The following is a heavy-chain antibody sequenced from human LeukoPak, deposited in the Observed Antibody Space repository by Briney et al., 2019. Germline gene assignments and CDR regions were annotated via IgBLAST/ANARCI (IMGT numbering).Heavy chain of an antibody. Sequence: PGGSLRLSCAASGFTFSSYDMHWVRQAPGKGLEWVAVIWYDGSNKYYADSVKGRFTISRDNSKNTLYLQMNSLRAEDTAVYYCARDLGYCSGDVCYPAWFDPWGQGTLVTVSS. D-gene: IGHD2-15*01. J-gene: IGHJ5*02. CDR3: ARDLGYCSGDVCYPAWFDP. V-gene: IGHV3-33*01. CDR1: GFTFSSYD. CDR2: IWYDGSNK.